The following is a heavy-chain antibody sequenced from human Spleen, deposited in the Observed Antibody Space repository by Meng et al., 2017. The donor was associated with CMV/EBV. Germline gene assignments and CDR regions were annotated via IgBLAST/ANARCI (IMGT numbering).Heavy chain of an antibody. CDR3: AKSIVLLWTSGFDI. CDR1: GYTFTGYY. D-gene: IGHD3-10*01. J-gene: IGHJ3*02. CDR2: INPNGGGT. V-gene: IGHV1-2*02. Sequence: ASVKVSCKASGYTFTGYYMHWVRQAPGQGLEWMGWINPNGGGTNYAQKFQGRVTMTRDTSISTAYMELSSLRSDDTAVYYCAKSIVLLWTSGFDIWGRGTMVTVSS.